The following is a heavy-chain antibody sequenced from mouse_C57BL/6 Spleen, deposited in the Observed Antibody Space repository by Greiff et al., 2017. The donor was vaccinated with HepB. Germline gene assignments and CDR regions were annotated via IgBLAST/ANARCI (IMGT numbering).Heavy chain of an antibody. J-gene: IGHJ3*01. CDR3: ARGYYGSSSFAY. CDR2: ISYDGSN. D-gene: IGHD1-1*01. V-gene: IGHV3-6*01. Sequence: EVQVVESGPGLVKPSQSLSLTCSVTGYSITSGYYWNWIRQFPGNKLEWMGYISYDGSNNYNPSLKNRISITRDTSKNQFFLKLNSVTTEDTATYYCARGYYGSSSFAYWGQGTLVTVSA. CDR1: GYSITSGYY.